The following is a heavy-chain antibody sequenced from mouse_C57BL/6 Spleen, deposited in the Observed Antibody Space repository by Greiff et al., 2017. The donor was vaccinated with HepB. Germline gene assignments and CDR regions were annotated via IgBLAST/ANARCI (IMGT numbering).Heavy chain of an antibody. CDR3: ASTVVADY. CDR1: GYTFSDYG. CDR2: ISSSSSSI. J-gene: IGHJ2*01. V-gene: IGHV5-17*01. D-gene: IGHD1-1*01. Sequence: EVQLVESGGGLVKPGGSLKLSCAASGYTFSDYGMHWVRQAPEKGLEWVAYISSSSSSINYADTVKGRSTISRDNAKNTLYLQMTSLRSEDTAMYYCASTVVADYWGQGTTLTVSS.